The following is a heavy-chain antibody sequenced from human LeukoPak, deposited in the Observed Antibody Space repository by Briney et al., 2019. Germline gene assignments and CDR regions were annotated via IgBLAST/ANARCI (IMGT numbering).Heavy chain of an antibody. CDR2: IIPVFGIA. CDR3: VVVAATGDAFDI. Sequence: ASVKVSCKASGGTFSSYAISWVRQAPGQGLEWMGRIIPVFGIANYAQKFQGRVTITADKSTSTAYMELSSLRSEDTAVYCCVVVAATGDAFDIWGQGTMVTVSS. V-gene: IGHV1-69*04. D-gene: IGHD2-15*01. J-gene: IGHJ3*02. CDR1: GGTFSSYA.